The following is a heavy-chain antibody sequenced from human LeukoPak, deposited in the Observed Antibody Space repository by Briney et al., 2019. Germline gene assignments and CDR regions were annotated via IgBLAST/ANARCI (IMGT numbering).Heavy chain of an antibody. CDR1: GFTFSSYS. D-gene: IGHD2-2*02. J-gene: IGHJ5*02. CDR2: ISSSSSYI. V-gene: IGHV3-21*01. Sequence: GGSLRLSCAASGFTFSSYSMNWARQAPGKGLEWVSSISSSSSYIYYADSVKGRFTISRDNAKNSLYLQMNSLRAEDTAVYYCARAYHCSSTSCYRRSWFDPWGQGTLVTVSS. CDR3: ARAYHCSSTSCYRRSWFDP.